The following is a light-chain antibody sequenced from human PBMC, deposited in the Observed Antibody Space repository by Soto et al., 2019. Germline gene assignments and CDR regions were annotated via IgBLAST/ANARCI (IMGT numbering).Light chain of an antibody. Sequence: QSVLTQPPSASGSPGQSVTISCTGTSSDIGGYNYVSWYQQHPGKAPKLVIYEVSQRPSGVPGRFSGSKSGNTASLTVSGLKAEDEADYYCNSYAGSNNWVFGGGTKLTVL. CDR1: SSDIGGYNY. V-gene: IGLV2-8*01. CDR3: NSYAGSNNWV. J-gene: IGLJ3*02. CDR2: EVS.